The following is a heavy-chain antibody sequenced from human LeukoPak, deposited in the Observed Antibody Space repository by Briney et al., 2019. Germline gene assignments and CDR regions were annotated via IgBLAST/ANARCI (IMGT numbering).Heavy chain of an antibody. CDR3: ARVPAAVQSAGVVYFDY. V-gene: IGHV3-21*01. CDR2: ISSSSSYI. CDR1: GYTFSSYW. D-gene: IGHD2-2*01. J-gene: IGHJ4*02. Sequence: GGSLRLSCAAAGYTFSSYWMNWVRQAPGKGLEWVSSISSSSSYIYYADSVKGRFTISRDNAKNSLYLQMNSLRAEDTAVYYCARVPAAVQSAGVVYFDYWGQGTLLTVSS.